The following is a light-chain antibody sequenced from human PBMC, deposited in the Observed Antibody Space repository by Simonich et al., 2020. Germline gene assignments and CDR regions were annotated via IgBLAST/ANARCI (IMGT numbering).Light chain of an antibody. CDR3: QQSYSTPYT. V-gene: IGKV1-39*01. CDR2: AAS. J-gene: IGKJ2*01. Sequence: MTQSPATLSVSPGERATLSCRASQSISSWLAWYQQKPGKAPKLLIYAASRLQSGVPSRFSGSGSGTDFTLTISSLQPEDFATYYCQQSYSTPYTFGQGTKLEIK. CDR1: QSISSW.